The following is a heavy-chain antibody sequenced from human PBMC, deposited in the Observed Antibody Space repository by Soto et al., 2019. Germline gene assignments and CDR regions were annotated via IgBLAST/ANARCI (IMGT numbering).Heavy chain of an antibody. CDR2: IHGGGST. V-gene: IGHV3-23*01. J-gene: IGHJ4*02. CDR1: GFTFSCYA. CDR3: AKNYYFDC. Sequence: GGSLRLSCAAAGFTFSCYAMSWGRHTPGKGLEWVSSIHGGGSTYYADSVKGRFTISRDNSKNTVFLQMNSLRVEDTAVYYCAKNYYFDCWGQGTLVTVSS.